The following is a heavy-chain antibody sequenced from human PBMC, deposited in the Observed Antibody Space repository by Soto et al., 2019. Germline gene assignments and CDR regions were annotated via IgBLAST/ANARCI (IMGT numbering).Heavy chain of an antibody. CDR1: GFIFQNTW. CDR3: TTDRRSGYDPQFDF. Sequence: GGSLRLSCTASGFIFQNTWMSWVRQAPGKGLEWVGRIKSKTDGGAIDYTAPVRGRFTISRDDLENTLYLQMNSLQTDDTAVYYCTTDRRSGYDPQFDFWGQGTLVTVSS. J-gene: IGHJ4*02. D-gene: IGHD5-12*01. V-gene: IGHV3-15*01. CDR2: IKSKTDGGAI.